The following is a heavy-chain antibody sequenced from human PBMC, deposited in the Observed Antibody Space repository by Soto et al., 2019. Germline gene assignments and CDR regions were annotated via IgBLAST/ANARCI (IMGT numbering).Heavy chain of an antibody. V-gene: IGHV4-61*08. CDR2: VYFSGST. CDR1: GDSVSSGDYY. D-gene: IGHD3-16*01. Sequence: PSETLSLTCIVSGDSVSSGDYYWSWIRQPPGKGLEWIGHVYFSGSTNYIPSLKSRLTMSVDTAKNQFSLKLNSVTAADTAVYYCARIPVDTYMIYWSDPWGQGARVTVSS. CDR3: ARIPVDTYMIYWSDP. J-gene: IGHJ5*02.